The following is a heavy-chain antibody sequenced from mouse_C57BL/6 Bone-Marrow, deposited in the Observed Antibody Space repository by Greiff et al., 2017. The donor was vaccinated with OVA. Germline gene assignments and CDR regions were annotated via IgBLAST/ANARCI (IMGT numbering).Heavy chain of an antibody. CDR3: ARNENWYFDV. CDR1: GFSLTSYG. J-gene: IGHJ1*03. Sequence: VQLQQSGPGLVQPSQSLSITCTVSGFSLTSYGVHWVRQSPGKGLEWLGVIWSGGSTDYNAAFISRLSISKDNSKSQVFFKMNSQQADDTAIYYCARNENWYFDVWGTGTTVTVSS. CDR2: IWSGGST. V-gene: IGHV2-2*01.